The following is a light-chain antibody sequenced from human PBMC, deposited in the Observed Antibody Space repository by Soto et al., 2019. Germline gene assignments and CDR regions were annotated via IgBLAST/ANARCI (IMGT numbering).Light chain of an antibody. CDR2: GAS. V-gene: IGKV3-20*01. CDR1: QSVSSSY. J-gene: IGKJ3*01. Sequence: EIVLTQSPGTLSLSPGKRATLSCRASQSVSSSYLTWYQQKPGQAPRLLIYGASGRATGIPDRFSGSGSGTDFTLTISRLEPEDFAVYYCQQYGYSLFTFGPGTKVDIK. CDR3: QQYGYSLFT.